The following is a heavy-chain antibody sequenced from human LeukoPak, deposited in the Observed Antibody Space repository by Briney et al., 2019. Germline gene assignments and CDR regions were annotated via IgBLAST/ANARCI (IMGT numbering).Heavy chain of an antibody. CDR2: ISGNGGGT. D-gene: IGHD5-12*01. CDR1: GFTFSSYA. J-gene: IGHJ4*02. Sequence: PGGSLRLSCAASGFTFSSYAMSWVRQAPGKGLEWVSGISGNGGGTYYADSVKGRFTMSRDKSKSTLYLQMNSLRAEDTAVYYCAKGVGGYDSISGYFDYWGQGTLVTVS. CDR3: AKGVGGYDSISGYFDY. V-gene: IGHV3-23*01.